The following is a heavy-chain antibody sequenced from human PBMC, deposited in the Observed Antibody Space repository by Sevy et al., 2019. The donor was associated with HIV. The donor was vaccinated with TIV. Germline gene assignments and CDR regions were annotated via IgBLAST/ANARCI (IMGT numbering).Heavy chain of an antibody. J-gene: IGHJ6*02. D-gene: IGHD2-2*01. CDR3: ARDCSSTSCLWGLDV. CDR1: GFTFRSYW. CDR2: IKVDGSEK. V-gene: IGHV3-7*03. Sequence: GESLKISCAVSGFTFRSYWMSWVRQAPGKGLEWVAHIKVDGSEKYYVDSVKGRFTISRDNVKNSLFLQMNSLRVEDTAVYYCARDCSSTSCLWGLDVWGQGTAVTVSS.